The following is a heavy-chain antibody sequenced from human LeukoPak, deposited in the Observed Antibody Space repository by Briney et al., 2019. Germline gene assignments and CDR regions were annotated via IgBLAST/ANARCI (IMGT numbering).Heavy chain of an antibody. V-gene: IGHV3-7*01. CDR3: GRFGYVAGVDL. CDR1: GFSLSTYW. D-gene: IGHD2-21*02. Sequence: GGSLRLFCAASGFSLSTYWVTWVRQAPGTGLEWVANINPGGTETYYVEPVKGRFTISRDNAKNLVYLQMNSLRTEDSAVYHCGRFGYVAGVDLRGQGTLVTVSS. J-gene: IGHJ4*02. CDR2: INPGGTET.